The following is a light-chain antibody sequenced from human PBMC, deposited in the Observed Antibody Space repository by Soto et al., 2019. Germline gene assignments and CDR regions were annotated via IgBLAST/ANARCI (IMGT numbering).Light chain of an antibody. CDR2: LGS. J-gene: IGKJ1*01. CDR1: QSLLHSDGYNS. V-gene: IGKV2-28*01. CDR3: LQTLYTRT. Sequence: DIVMTQSPLSLPVIPGEPASISCRSSQSLLHSDGYNSLHWYLQKPGQSPQLLIYLGSNRSSGVPDRFSGSGSGTDFTLKISRVEAEDVGVYFCLQTLYTRTFGQGTKLEIK.